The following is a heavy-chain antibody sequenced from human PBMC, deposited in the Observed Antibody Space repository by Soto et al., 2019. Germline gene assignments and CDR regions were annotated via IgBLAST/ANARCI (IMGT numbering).Heavy chain of an antibody. CDR1: GGTFSSYS. J-gene: IGHJ4*02. Sequence: QVQLVQSGAEVKKPGSSVKVSCKASGGTFSSYSINWVRQAPGQGLEWMGEIIPIFGTANYAQKFQGRVTITADESTSTAYMELSSLRSEDTAVYYGARDGGKHSGGSDYGGQGTLVTVSS. V-gene: IGHV1-69*01. CDR3: ARDGGKHSGGSDY. CDR2: IIPIFGTA. D-gene: IGHD3-16*01.